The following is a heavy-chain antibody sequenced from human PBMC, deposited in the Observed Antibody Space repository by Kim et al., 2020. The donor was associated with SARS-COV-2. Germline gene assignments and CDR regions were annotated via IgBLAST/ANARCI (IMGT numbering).Heavy chain of an antibody. D-gene: IGHD4-17*01. V-gene: IGHV4-61*02. CDR3: ARVMTTLYYYYGMDV. Sequence: PSLKSRVTISVDTSKNQFSLKLSSVTAADTAVYYCARVMTTLYYYYGMDVWGQGTTVTVSS. J-gene: IGHJ6*02.